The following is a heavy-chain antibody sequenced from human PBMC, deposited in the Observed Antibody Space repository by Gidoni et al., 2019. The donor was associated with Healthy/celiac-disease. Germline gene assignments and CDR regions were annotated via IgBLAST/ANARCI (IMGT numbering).Heavy chain of an antibody. CDR3: ARGLQQLALSGMDV. D-gene: IGHD6-13*01. J-gene: IGHJ6*02. CDR1: GGSFSGYY. Sequence: QVPLQPRGAGLLKPSETLSLTCAVSGGSFSGYYWSWIRQPPGQGLEWIGESNHSGSTNYNPSLKSRVTISVDTSKNQFSLKLSSVTAADTAVYYCARGLQQLALSGMDVWGQGTTVTVSS. V-gene: IGHV4-34*01. CDR2: SNHSGST.